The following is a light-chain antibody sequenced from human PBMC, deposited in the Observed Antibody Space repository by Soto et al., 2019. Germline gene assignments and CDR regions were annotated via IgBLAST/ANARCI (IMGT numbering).Light chain of an antibody. CDR3: QHYNSYSEA. CDR2: KAS. J-gene: IGKJ1*01. CDR1: QTISSW. Sequence: DFQMTQSPSTLSGSVGDRVTITCRASQTISSWLAWYQQKPGKAPKLLIYKASTLKSGVPSRFSGSGSGTEFTLTISSLQPDDFATYYCQHYNSYSEAFGQGNKVDIK. V-gene: IGKV1-5*03.